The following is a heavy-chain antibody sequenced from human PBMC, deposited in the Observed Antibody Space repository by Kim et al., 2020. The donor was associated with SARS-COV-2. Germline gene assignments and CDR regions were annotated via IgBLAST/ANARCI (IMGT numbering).Heavy chain of an antibody. CDR1: GYTFTSYA. CDR3: ARDRGRVVRGASYYFDY. J-gene: IGHJ4*02. CDR2: INAGNGNT. Sequence: ASVKVSCKASGYTFTSYAMHWVRQAPGQRLEWMGWINAGNGNTKYSQKFQGRVTITRDTSASTAYMELSSLRSEDTAVYYCARDRGRVVRGASYYFDYWGQGTLVTVSS. V-gene: IGHV1-3*01. D-gene: IGHD3-10*01.